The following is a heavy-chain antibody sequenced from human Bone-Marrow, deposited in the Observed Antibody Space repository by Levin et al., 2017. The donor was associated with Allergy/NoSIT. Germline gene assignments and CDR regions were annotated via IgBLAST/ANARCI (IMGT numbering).Heavy chain of an antibody. CDR3: ARPPRGAGWNGVNV. Sequence: GASVKVSCKTSADTFSSYVLTWVRQAPGQGLEWMGAILPSFGTPEYAQKFRGRVTITAERSTSTVYIELTRLTFDDTAIYYCARPPRGAGWNGVNVWGQGTTVIGSS. CDR1: ADTFSSYV. D-gene: IGHD3-10*01. CDR2: ILPSFGTP. J-gene: IGHJ6*02. V-gene: IGHV1-69*06.